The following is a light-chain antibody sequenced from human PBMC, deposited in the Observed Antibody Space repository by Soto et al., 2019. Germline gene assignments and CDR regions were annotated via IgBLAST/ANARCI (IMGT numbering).Light chain of an antibody. Sequence: HSVLTQPPSVSAAPGQRVTISCSGSSSNIGNNYVSWYQQLPGTAPKLLIYDNNSRPSGIPDRFSGSKSGTSATLGITGLQTGDEADYYCGTWDSSLSAVIFGGGTKLTVL. CDR1: SSNIGNNY. J-gene: IGLJ2*01. V-gene: IGLV1-51*01. CDR2: DNN. CDR3: GTWDSSLSAVI.